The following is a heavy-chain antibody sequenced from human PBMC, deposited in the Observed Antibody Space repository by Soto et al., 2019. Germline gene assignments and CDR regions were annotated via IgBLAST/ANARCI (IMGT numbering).Heavy chain of an antibody. CDR3: ASSQQLVHNWFDP. CDR2: IIPILGIA. J-gene: IGHJ5*02. Sequence: QVQLVQSGAEVQKPGSSVKVSCKASGGTFSSYTISWVRQAPGQGLEWMGRIIPILGIANYAQKFQGRVTITADKSTSTAYMELSSLRSEDTAVYYCASSQQLVHNWFDPWGQGTLVTVSS. D-gene: IGHD6-13*01. V-gene: IGHV1-69*02. CDR1: GGTFSSYT.